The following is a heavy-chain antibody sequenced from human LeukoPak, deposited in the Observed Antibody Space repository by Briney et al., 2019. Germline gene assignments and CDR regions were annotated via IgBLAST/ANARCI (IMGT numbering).Heavy chain of an antibody. J-gene: IGHJ3*02. CDR2: INPNSGGT. V-gene: IGHV1-2*02. D-gene: IGHD3-3*01. CDR1: GYTFIGYY. CDR3: ARAKEERVFLSGFDI. Sequence: ASVKVSCKASGYTFIGYYMHWVRQAPGQGLEWMGWINPNSGGTNYAQKFQGRVTMTRDRSISTAYMELSRLRSDDTAVYYCARAKEERVFLSGFDIWGQGTMVTVSS.